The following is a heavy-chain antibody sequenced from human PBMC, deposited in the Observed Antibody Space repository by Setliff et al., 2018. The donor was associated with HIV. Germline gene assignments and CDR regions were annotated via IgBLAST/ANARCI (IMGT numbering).Heavy chain of an antibody. V-gene: IGHV4-39*01. D-gene: IGHD5-12*01. CDR3: VGGLRSRSQGHFDY. Sequence: SETLSLTCTVSGGSISSSTYYWGWIRQPPGKGLEWIGNIHFSGSTYYNPSLKSRVTVSVDPSKNQFSLKLSSVTAADTAVYYCVGGLRSRSQGHFDYWGQGTLVTVSS. CDR2: IHFSGST. J-gene: IGHJ4*02. CDR1: GGSISSSTYY.